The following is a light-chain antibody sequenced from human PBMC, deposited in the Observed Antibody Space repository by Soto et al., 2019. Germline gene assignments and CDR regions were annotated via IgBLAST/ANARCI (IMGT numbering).Light chain of an antibody. CDR1: SGSVSTSYY. V-gene: IGLV8-61*01. CDR2: STN. CDR3: VLYMGSGIPVV. J-gene: IGLJ2*01. Sequence: QTVVPQEPSFSVSPGGTVTLTCGLSSGSVSTSYYPRWYQQTPGQPPRTLIYSTNTRSSGVPDRFSGSILGNKAALTITGAQADDESDYYCVLYMGSGIPVVFGGGTKLTVL.